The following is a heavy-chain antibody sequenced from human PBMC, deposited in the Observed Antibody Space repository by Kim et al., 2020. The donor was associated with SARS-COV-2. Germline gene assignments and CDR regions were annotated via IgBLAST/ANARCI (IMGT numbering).Heavy chain of an antibody. CDR2: INTNTGNP. D-gene: IGHD3-3*01. V-gene: IGHV7-4-1*02. CDR1: GYTFTSYA. CDR3: ARGDYDFWSGYYIPNWFDP. Sequence: ASVKVSCKASGYTFTSYAMNWVRQAPGQGLEWMGWINTNTGNPTYAQGFTGRFVFSLDTSVSTAYLQISSLKAEDTAVYYCARGDYDFWSGYYIPNWFDPWGQGTRVTVSS. J-gene: IGHJ5*02.